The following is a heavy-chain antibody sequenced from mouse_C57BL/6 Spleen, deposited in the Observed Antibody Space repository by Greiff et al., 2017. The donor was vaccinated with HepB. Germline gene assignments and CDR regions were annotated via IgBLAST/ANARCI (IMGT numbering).Heavy chain of an antibody. V-gene: IGHV3-6*01. CDR2: ISYDGSN. CDR1: GYSITSGYY. D-gene: IGHD5-1*01. CDR3: ARESNYAMDY. J-gene: IGHJ4*01. Sequence: EVQRVESGPGLVKPSQSLSLTCSVTGYSITSGYYWYWIRKFPGNKLEWMGYISYDGSNNYNPSLKNRSSITRDTSKNQFFLKLNSVTTEDTATYYCARESNYAMDYWGQGTSVTVSS.